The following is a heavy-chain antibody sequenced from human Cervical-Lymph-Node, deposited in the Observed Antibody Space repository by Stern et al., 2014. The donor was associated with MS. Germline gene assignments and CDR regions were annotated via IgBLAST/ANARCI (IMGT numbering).Heavy chain of an antibody. V-gene: IGHV3-30-3*01. CDR1: GFIFRAFA. J-gene: IGHJ4*02. CDR2: ISNDGSNE. D-gene: IGHD5-18*01. CDR3: ARDIVGYAYGRFDH. Sequence: VQLVESGGGVVQPGRSLRLSCAASGFIFRAFAIHWVRQAPGKGLQWVAVISNDGSNEHYVDSVKGRFTISRDNSKNTLYLQMNSLRTEDTAVYYCARDIVGYAYGRFDHWGQGTLVTVSS.